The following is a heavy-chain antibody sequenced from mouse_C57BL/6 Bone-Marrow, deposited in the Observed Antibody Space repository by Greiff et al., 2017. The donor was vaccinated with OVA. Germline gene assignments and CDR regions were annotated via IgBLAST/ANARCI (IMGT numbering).Heavy chain of an antibody. J-gene: IGHJ1*03. Sequence: VQLQQSGAELVRPGTSVKMSCKASGYTFTNYWIGWAKQRPGHGLEWIGDIYPGGGYTNYNEKFKGKATLTADKSSSTAYMQFSSLTSEDSAIYYCARGGGSTSWYFDVWGTGTTVTVSS. D-gene: IGHD1-1*01. CDR1: GYTFTNYW. V-gene: IGHV1-63*01. CDR3: ARGGGSTSWYFDV. CDR2: IYPGGGYT.